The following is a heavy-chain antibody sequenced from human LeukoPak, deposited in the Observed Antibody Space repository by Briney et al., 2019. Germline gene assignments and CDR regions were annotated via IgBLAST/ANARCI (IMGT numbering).Heavy chain of an antibody. CDR2: IKQDGSER. D-gene: IGHD3-22*01. V-gene: IGHV3-7*01. CDR3: ARDRRPWDSSAYSPPDAFDI. CDR1: GFTFSSYW. Sequence: GGSLRLSCAASGFTFSSYWMSWVRQAPGKGLEWVANIKQDGSERYYVDSVTGRFTISRDNAKDSLYLQMNSLRAEDTAVYYCARDRRPWDSSAYSPPDAFDIWGQGTMVTVSS. J-gene: IGHJ3*02.